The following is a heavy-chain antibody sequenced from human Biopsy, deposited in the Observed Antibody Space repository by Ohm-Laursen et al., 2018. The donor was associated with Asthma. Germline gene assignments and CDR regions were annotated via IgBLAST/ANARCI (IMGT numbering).Heavy chain of an antibody. V-gene: IGHV1-69*13. Sequence: SVKVSCKASGDSLGSFINYAISWVRQAPRQGLEWMGGLIPALGTADYAPMFEGRVTITADESTSTAYLELASLRFEDTAVYYCARGYSGTDRIVYYYSGMEVWGQGTTVTVSS. CDR1: GDSLGSFINYA. CDR3: ARGYSGTDRIVYYYSGMEV. D-gene: IGHD5-12*01. CDR2: LIPALGTA. J-gene: IGHJ6*02.